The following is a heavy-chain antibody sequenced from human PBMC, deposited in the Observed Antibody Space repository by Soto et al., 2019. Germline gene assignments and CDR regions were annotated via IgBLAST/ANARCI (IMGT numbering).Heavy chain of an antibody. V-gene: IGHV1-24*01. Sequence: ASVKVSCKVFGYTLSELSMHWVRQAPEKGLEWMGGYDPEDGEIVYAQKFQGRVTMTEDTAADTAYMDVSSLTSEDTAMYYCATDPSTGWSRGFRHYWGQGTLVTVSS. CDR1: GYTLSELS. CDR3: ATDPSTGWSRGFRHY. CDR2: YDPEDGEI. J-gene: IGHJ4*02. D-gene: IGHD6-19*01.